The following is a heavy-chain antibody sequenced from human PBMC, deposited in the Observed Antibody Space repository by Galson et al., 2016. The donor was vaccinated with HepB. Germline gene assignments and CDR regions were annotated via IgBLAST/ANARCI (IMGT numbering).Heavy chain of an antibody. Sequence: SETLSLTCTVSGGSISSKSHYWGCIRQPPGKGLEWIGTIYYSGTTYYNPTLKSRVTISVDTSKNQFSLTLNSVTAADTAVYYCASQSGWFGEFFSSWGQGTKITVSS. J-gene: IGHJ5*02. CDR2: IYYSGTT. D-gene: IGHD3-10*01. CDR1: GGSISSKSHY. CDR3: ASQSGWFGEFFSS. V-gene: IGHV4-39*07.